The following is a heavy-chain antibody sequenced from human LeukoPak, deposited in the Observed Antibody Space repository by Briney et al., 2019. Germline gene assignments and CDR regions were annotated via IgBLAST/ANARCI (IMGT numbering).Heavy chain of an antibody. CDR2: INSSSSYI. Sequence: GGSLRLSCAASGFTFSSYSMNWVRQAPGKGLEWVSSINSSSSYIYYADSVKGRFTISRDNANNSLYLQMNSLRAEDTAVYYCARDQGSSGWYGGTADYWGQGTLVTASS. D-gene: IGHD6-19*01. J-gene: IGHJ4*02. CDR1: GFTFSSYS. CDR3: ARDQGSSGWYGGTADY. V-gene: IGHV3-21*01.